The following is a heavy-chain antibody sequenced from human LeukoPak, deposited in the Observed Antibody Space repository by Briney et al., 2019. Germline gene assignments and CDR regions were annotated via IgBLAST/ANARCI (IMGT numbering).Heavy chain of an antibody. V-gene: IGHV4-4*09. CDR1: GDSISSYY. CDR2: IYTSGGT. Sequence: PSETLSLTCTVSGDSISSYYWSWIRQPPGKGLEWIGYIYTSGGTNYIPSLKGRVTISIDTSKNQFSLKLSSVTAADSAVYYCARLTRLSTSPDPYYLDYWGQGTLVTVSS. D-gene: IGHD6-6*01. CDR3: ARLTRLSTSPDPYYLDY. J-gene: IGHJ4*02.